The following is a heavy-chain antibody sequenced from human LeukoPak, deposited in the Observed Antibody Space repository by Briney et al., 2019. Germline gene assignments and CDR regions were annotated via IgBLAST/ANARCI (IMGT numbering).Heavy chain of an antibody. Sequence: GGSLRLSCAASGFTFSSYGMHWVRQAPGKGLEWVAVISYDGSNKYYADSVKGRFTISRDNSKNTLYLQMNSLRAEDTAVYYCAKDQSHDYGPSYYYYGMDVWAKGPRSPSP. CDR2: ISYDGSNK. J-gene: IGHJ6*02. CDR1: GFTFSSYG. D-gene: IGHD4-17*01. V-gene: IGHV3-30*18. CDR3: AKDQSHDYGPSYYYYGMDV.